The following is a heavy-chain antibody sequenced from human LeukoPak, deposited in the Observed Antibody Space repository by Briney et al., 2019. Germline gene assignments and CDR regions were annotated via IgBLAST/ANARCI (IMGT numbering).Heavy chain of an antibody. CDR2: VYHSGSA. CDR1: GGSISTHNW. CDR3: ARGYLRGATVTHFDS. V-gene: IGHV4-4*02. Sequence: KPSGTLSLTCAVSGGSISTHNWWSWVRQTPGKGLEWIEEVYHSGSANYNPSLKSRVSISVNRSENQFSLTLNSVTAADTAVYYCARGYLRGATVTHFDSWGQGTLVTVSS. D-gene: IGHD4-17*01. J-gene: IGHJ4*02.